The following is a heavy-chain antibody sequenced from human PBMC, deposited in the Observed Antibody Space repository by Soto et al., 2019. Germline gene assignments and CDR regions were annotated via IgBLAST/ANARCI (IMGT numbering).Heavy chain of an antibody. D-gene: IGHD6-6*01. CDR3: ARGSIAARHWFDP. CDR1: GFTFSSSW. Sequence: GGSLRLSCAASGFTFSSSWMHWVRQAPGKGLVWVSRVSGDGSSTNYADSVKGRFTISRDNAKNQFSLKLSSVTAADTAVYYCARGSIAARHWFDPWGQGTLVTVSS. CDR2: VSGDGSST. J-gene: IGHJ5*02. V-gene: IGHV3-74*01.